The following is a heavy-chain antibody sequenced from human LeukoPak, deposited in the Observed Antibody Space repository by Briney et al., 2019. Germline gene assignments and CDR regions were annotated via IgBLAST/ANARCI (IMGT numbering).Heavy chain of an antibody. D-gene: IGHD5-18*01. J-gene: IGHJ4*02. V-gene: IGHV4-34*01. Sequence: SETLSLTCAVYGGSFIGYYWSWIRQPPGKGLEWIGEINHSGSTNYNPSLKSRVTISVDTSKNQFSLKLSSVTAADTAVYYCAIGQNTAMVYWGQGTLATVSS. CDR2: INHSGST. CDR1: GGSFIGYY. CDR3: AIGQNTAMVY.